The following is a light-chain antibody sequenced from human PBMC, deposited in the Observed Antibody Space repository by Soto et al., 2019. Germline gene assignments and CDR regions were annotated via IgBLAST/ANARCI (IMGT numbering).Light chain of an antibody. CDR2: DAS. CDR1: QSISSW. CDR3: QQYNSYLWT. V-gene: IGKV1-5*01. J-gene: IGKJ1*01. Sequence: DIQMTQPPSTLSASVGDRVTITCRTSQSISSWLAWYQQKPGKAPKLLIYDASSLERWVPSRFPGSGSGTEFTLTVRRLERDDFATYYCQQYNSYLWTVGQGTKVEI.